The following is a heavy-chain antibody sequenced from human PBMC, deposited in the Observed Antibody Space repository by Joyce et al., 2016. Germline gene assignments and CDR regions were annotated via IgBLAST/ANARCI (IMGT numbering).Heavy chain of an antibody. D-gene: IGHD3-10*01. CDR2: IYTSETT. Sequence: HLQESGPGLVKHSETLSLTCTISGDSFSGTSYYWSWIRQSPGKGLEWLGFIYTSETTHYKPSLGGRLSMSVGAAKKQFSLRLTSVTSADTAVYYCATSLPSRVGGFQFFGMDVWGQGTTVIVS. CDR1: GDSFSGTSYY. CDR3: ATSLPSRVGGFQFFGMDV. J-gene: IGHJ6*02. V-gene: IGHV4-61*01.